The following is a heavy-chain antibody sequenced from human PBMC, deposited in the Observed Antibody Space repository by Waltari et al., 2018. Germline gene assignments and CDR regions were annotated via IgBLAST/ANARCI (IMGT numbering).Heavy chain of an antibody. V-gene: IGHV4-39*07. D-gene: IGHD3-10*01. CDR2: IYNSGST. CDR3: ARENHFMVRGVPTRSFDY. CDR1: GGSISSSSYY. J-gene: IGHJ4*02. Sequence: QLQLQESGPGLVKPSETLSLTCTVSGGSISSSSYYWGWIRQPPGKGLEWIGSIYNSGSTYDNPSLKRRVTISVDTSKNQFSLKLSSVTAADTAVYYCARENHFMVRGVPTRSFDYWGQGTLVTVSS.